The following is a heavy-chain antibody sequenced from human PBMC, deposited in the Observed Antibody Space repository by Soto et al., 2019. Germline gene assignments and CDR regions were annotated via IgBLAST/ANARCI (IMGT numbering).Heavy chain of an antibody. CDR2: ITSSSSYT. CDR3: ARDHVIVGTTPGYYYGVDV. CDR1: GFTFSSYS. V-gene: IGHV3-21*01. D-gene: IGHD1-26*01. J-gene: IGHJ6*02. Sequence: GGSLRLSCAASGFTFSSYSMNWVRQAPGKGLEWVSSITSSSSYTFYADSVKGRFTISRDNAKNSLYLHMNSLRDDDTAVYYCARDHVIVGTTPGYYYGVDVWGQGT.